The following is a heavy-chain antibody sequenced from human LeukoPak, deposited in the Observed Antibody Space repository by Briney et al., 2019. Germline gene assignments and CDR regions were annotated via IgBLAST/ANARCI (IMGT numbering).Heavy chain of an antibody. CDR3: ARGRTGTLAL. CDR2: ISGNSGST. D-gene: IGHD1-1*01. J-gene: IGHJ4*02. CDR1: GFTFSSYA. Sequence: GGSLRLSCAASGFTFSSYAMNWVRQAPGKGLEWVSTISGNSGSTYYADSVKGRFTISRDNSKNTLYLQMNSLRAEDTAVYYCARGRTGTLALWGQGTLVTVSS. V-gene: IGHV3-23*01.